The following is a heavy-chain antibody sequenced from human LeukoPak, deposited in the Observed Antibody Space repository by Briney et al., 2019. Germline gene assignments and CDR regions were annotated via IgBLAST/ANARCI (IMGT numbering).Heavy chain of an antibody. V-gene: IGHV3-15*01. J-gene: IGHJ4*02. Sequence: GGSLRLSCAASGFTFYNAWMSWVRQAPGKGLEWVGRIKTRTDGGTTDYAAPVKGRFTMSRDDSKNTLYMQMNSLKTEDTAVYYCSIHIRGTTPLDYWGQGTLVTVSS. CDR2: IKTRTDGGTT. CDR1: GFTFYNAW. D-gene: IGHD1-20*01. CDR3: SIHIRGTTPLDY.